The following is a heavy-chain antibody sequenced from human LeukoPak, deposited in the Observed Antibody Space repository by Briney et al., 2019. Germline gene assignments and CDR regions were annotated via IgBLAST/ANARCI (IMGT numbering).Heavy chain of an antibody. Sequence: PSETQSLTCAVSEMSFSAYYWDWIRQSPGKGLEWIGEINYGGSTKYTPSLEGRGTILIDTSKNQFSLKLTSVTAADTAVYYCARGFPPGSGSRGSHAFDVWGQGTMVTVSS. CDR1: EMSFSAYY. V-gene: IGHV4-34*01. CDR2: INYGGST. CDR3: ARGFPPGSGSRGSHAFDV. D-gene: IGHD6-19*01. J-gene: IGHJ3*01.